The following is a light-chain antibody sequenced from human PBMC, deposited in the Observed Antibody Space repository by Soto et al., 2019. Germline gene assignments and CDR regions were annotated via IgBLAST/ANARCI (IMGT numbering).Light chain of an antibody. Sequence: QSALTQPASVSGSPGQSLTISCPGTSSDVGIYNYVSWYQQHPGKAPKLMIYQVTNRPSGVSNRFAGSKSGNTASLTISGLQAEDEADYYGSSYTGSTNYVFGTGSKVTVL. CDR1: SSDVGIYNY. V-gene: IGLV2-14*01. CDR2: QVT. J-gene: IGLJ1*01. CDR3: SSYTGSTNYV.